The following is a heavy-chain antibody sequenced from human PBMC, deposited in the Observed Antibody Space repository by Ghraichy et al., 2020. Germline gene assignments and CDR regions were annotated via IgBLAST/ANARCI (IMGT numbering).Heavy chain of an antibody. J-gene: IGHJ4*02. CDR1: GFTFSTYT. Sequence: GGSLRLSCAASGFTFSTYTMYWVRQAPGKGLEWISYISNSGYSIDYADSVRGRFTISRDNAKNLLYLQMDSLRNDDTAVYYCARYEWSWFGDIHPPRFDSWGQGALVTVSS. V-gene: IGHV3-48*02. D-gene: IGHD3-10*01. CDR2: ISNSGYSI. CDR3: ARYEWSWFGDIHPPRFDS.